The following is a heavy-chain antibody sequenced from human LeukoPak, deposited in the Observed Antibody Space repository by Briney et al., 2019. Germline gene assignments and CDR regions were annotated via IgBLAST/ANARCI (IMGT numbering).Heavy chain of an antibody. Sequence: ASVKVSCKASGYTFSTYGINWVRQAPGQGLEWMGWISTYDGKTNYAQNLQGRVTMTIDTSTSTAYLELRSLRSDDTAMYYCARGRTSVTTLRYFDYWGQGTLVTVSS. CDR2: ISTYDGKT. J-gene: IGHJ4*02. D-gene: IGHD4-17*01. V-gene: IGHV1-18*01. CDR1: GYTFSTYG. CDR3: ARGRTSVTTLRYFDY.